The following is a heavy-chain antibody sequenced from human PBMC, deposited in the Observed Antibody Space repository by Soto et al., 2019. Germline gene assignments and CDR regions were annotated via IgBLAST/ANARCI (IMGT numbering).Heavy chain of an antibody. Sequence: PGGSLRLSCAASGFTFSSYGMHWVRQAPGKGLEWVAVISYDGSNKYYADSVKGRFTISRDNSKNTLYLQMNSLRAEDTAVYYCAKEQGYDSSAFDIWGQGTMVTVSS. D-gene: IGHD3-22*01. CDR1: GFTFSSYG. CDR2: ISYDGSNK. CDR3: AKEQGYDSSAFDI. V-gene: IGHV3-30*18. J-gene: IGHJ3*02.